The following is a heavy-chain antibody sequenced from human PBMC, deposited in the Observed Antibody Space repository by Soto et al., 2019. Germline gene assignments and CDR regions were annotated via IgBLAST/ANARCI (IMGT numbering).Heavy chain of an antibody. CDR3: ARGQRIAVAGTDFDY. V-gene: IGHV4-34*01. CDR2: INHSGST. Sequence: PSETLSLTCAVSGGSFSAYFWNWIRQPPGKGLQWIGEINHSGSTNYNPSLKSRVTISVDTSKNHFSLKLSSVTAADTAVYYCARGQRIAVAGTDFDYWGQGTLVTVSS. D-gene: IGHD6-19*01. CDR1: GGSFSAYF. J-gene: IGHJ4*02.